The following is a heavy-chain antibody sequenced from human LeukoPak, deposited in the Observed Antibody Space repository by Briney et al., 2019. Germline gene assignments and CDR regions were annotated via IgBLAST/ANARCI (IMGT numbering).Heavy chain of an antibody. CDR2: MSGSGGST. J-gene: IGHJ4*02. V-gene: IGHV3-23*01. CDR3: AKAPVTTCSGAYCYPFDY. D-gene: IGHD2-15*01. Sequence: PGGSLRLSCAASGFTFSSYGMSWVRQAPGKGLEWVSGMSGSGGSTNYADSVKGRFTISRGNSKNTLYLQMNSLRAEDAAVYYCAKAPVTTCSGAYCYPFDYWGQGTLVTDSS. CDR1: GFTFSSYG.